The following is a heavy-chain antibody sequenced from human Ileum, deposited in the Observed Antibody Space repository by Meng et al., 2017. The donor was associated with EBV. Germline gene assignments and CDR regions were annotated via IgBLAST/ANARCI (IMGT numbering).Heavy chain of an antibody. D-gene: IGHD4-23*01. CDR1: GGSFNDYY. V-gene: IGHV4-34*01. Sequence: QVRLHEWGTVLLKPSETLSLTCAVYGGSFNDYYWTWLRQPPGKGLEWIGEIDQSGYTKFNPSLSSRATISRDTSNNQFSLRLNSVTAADTALYYCARYGRCNGNSFYCFDPWGQGTLVTVSS. CDR3: ARYGRCNGNSFYCFDP. CDR2: IDQSGYT. J-gene: IGHJ5*02.